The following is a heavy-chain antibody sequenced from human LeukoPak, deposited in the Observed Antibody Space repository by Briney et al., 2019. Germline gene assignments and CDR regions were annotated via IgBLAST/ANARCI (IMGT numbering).Heavy chain of an antibody. Sequence: GGSLRLSCAAPGFTFSSYSMNWVRQAPGKGLEWVASIKQDGSEKYYVDSVKGRFTISRDNPKNSLDLQMNSLRAEDTAVYYCARVVSSRWYGDPFDYWGQGTLVTVSS. CDR1: GFTFSSYS. D-gene: IGHD6-13*01. V-gene: IGHV3-7*01. J-gene: IGHJ4*02. CDR3: ARVVSSRWYGDPFDY. CDR2: IKQDGSEK.